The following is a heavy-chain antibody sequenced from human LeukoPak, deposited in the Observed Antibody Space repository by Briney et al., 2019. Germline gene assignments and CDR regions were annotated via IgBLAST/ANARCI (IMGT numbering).Heavy chain of an antibody. CDR2: ISGSGGST. Sequence: NPGGSLRLSCAASGFTFSSYAMSWVRQAPGKGLEWISAISGSGGSTYYADSVKGRFTISRDNSKNTLYLQMNSLRAEDTAVYYCAKDGYSDYDPTYFDYWGQGTLVTVSS. D-gene: IGHD5-12*01. V-gene: IGHV3-23*01. CDR3: AKDGYSDYDPTYFDY. J-gene: IGHJ4*02. CDR1: GFTFSSYA.